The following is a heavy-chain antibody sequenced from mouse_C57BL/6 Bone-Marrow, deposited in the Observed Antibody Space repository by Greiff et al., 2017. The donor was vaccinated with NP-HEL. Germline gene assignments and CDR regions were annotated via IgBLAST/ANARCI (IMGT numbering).Heavy chain of an antibody. Sequence: DVHLVESGGGLVKPGGSLKLSCAASGFTFSSYAMSWVRQTPEKRLEWVATISDGGSYTYYPDNVKGRFTISRDNAKNNLYLQMSHLKSEDTAMYYCARDSNYEYFDVWGTGTTVTVSS. J-gene: IGHJ1*03. V-gene: IGHV5-4*01. CDR1: GFTFSSYA. CDR3: ARDSNYEYFDV. D-gene: IGHD2-5*01. CDR2: ISDGGSYT.